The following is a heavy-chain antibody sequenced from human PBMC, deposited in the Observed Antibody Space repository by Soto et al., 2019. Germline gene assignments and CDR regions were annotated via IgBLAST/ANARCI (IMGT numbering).Heavy chain of an antibody. CDR1: EFTFRSYW. D-gene: IGHD1-7*01. V-gene: IGHV3-74*01. Sequence: LRLSCAASEFTFRSYWMHWVRQSPGKGLVWVSRISGDGSSTTYADSVRGRFTISRDNAKNTVYLQMDSLRAEDTAVYYCARSLPGTYGAFDLWGQGTMVTVSS. J-gene: IGHJ3*01. CDR2: ISGDGSST. CDR3: ARSLPGTYGAFDL.